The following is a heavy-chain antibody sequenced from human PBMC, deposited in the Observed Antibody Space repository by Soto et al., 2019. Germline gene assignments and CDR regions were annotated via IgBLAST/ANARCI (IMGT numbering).Heavy chain of an antibody. D-gene: IGHD2-21*01. CDR3: AYTYYSSGAYFKY. CDR1: GFSLGTSSGVG. Sequence: QITLKESGPTLVKPTQTLTLTCTFSGFSLGTSSGVGVGWIRQPPSKALECLALIYWDDDKRYSPSLRSRLTITNDTSKNQVVLTMTNMDPVDTATYYCAYTYYSSGAYFKYWGQGTQVTVSS. V-gene: IGHV2-5*02. J-gene: IGHJ4*02. CDR2: IYWDDDK.